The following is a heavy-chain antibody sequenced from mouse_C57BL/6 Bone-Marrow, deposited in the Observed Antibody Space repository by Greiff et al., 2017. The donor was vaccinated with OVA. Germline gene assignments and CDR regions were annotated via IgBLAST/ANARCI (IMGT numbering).Heavy chain of an antibody. CDR3: ARDLYYDYDEYYFDY. CDR1: GFTFSSYA. Sequence: EVQLVESGGGLVKPGGSLKLSCAASGFTFSSYAMSWVRQTPEKRLEWVATISDGGSYTYYPDNVKGRFTISRDNAKNNLYLQMSHLKSEDTAMYYCARDLYYDYDEYYFDYWGQGTTLTVSS. J-gene: IGHJ2*01. V-gene: IGHV5-4*01. CDR2: ISDGGSYT. D-gene: IGHD2-4*01.